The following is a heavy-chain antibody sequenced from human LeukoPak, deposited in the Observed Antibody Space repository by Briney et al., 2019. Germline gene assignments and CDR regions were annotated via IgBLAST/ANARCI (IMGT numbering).Heavy chain of an antibody. V-gene: IGHV1-2*02. CDR3: ARSQSELKWGAFDI. D-gene: IGHD3-10*01. Sequence: ASVKVSCKASGYTFTGYYMHWVRQAPGQGLEWMGWINPNSGGTNSTEKFQGRVTMTRDTSISTAYMELSRLRSDDTAVYYCARSQSELKWGAFDIWGQGTMVTVSS. J-gene: IGHJ3*02. CDR2: INPNSGGT. CDR1: GYTFTGYY.